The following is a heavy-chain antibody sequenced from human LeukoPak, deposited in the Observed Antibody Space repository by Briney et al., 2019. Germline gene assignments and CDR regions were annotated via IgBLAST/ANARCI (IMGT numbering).Heavy chain of an antibody. CDR2: INTDGSST. CDR3: ARDLSGSHS. V-gene: IGHV3-74*01. J-gene: IGHJ4*02. D-gene: IGHD1-26*01. CDR1: GFTFSNYW. Sequence: GGSLRLSCAAAGFTFSNYWLHWVRHAPGKGVVWVSRINTDGSSTSYADSVKGRFTISRDNAKNTLYLQMNSLRAEATAVYYCARDLSGSHSWGQGTLVTVSS.